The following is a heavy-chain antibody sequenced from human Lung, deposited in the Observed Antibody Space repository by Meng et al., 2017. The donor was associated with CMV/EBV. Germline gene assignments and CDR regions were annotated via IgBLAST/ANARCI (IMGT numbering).Heavy chain of an antibody. J-gene: IGHJ5*02. CDR1: GYSISSGYY. V-gene: IGHV4-38-2*02. D-gene: IGHD3-10*01. CDR2: IYHSGRT. Sequence: SETLSLTCTVSGYSISSGYYWGWIRQPPGKGLEWVGSIYHSGRTYYNPSPKSRVTISVDTFKNQFSHKVSSVTAADTAVYHFATASSSVFWFDPWGQGTLVTVSS. CDR3: ATASSSVFWFDP.